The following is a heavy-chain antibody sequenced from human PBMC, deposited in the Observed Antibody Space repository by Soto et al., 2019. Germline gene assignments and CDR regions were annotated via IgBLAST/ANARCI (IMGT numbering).Heavy chain of an antibody. CDR2: IIPILGIA. V-gene: IGHV1-69*08. Sequence: QVQLVQSGAEVKKPGSSVKVSCKASGGTFSSYTISWVRQAPGQGLEWVGRIIPILGIANYAQKFQGRVTITADKSTSTAYMELSSLRSEDTAVYYCARDMALGEVATMKPFDYWGQGTLVTVSS. D-gene: IGHD5-12*01. J-gene: IGHJ4*02. CDR3: ARDMALGEVATMKPFDY. CDR1: GGTFSSYT.